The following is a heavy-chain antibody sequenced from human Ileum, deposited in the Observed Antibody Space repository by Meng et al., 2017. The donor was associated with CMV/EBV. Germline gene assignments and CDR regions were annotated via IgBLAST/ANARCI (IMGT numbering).Heavy chain of an antibody. CDR3: ARGRVYYYGWNPPYGMDV. CDR2: ISNSGTT. Sequence: SETLSLTCTVSGGAIGSFYWTWIRQTPEKGLEWIGYISNSGTTNYNPSLKSRLTMSVDASQNQFSLNLSSVTAADTAVYYCARGRVYYYGWNPPYGMDVWGQGTTVTVSS. D-gene: IGHD3-10*01. J-gene: IGHJ6*02. CDR1: GGAIGSFY. V-gene: IGHV4-59*01.